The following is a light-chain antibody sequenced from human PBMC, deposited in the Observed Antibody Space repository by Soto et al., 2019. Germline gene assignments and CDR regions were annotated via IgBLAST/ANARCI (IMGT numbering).Light chain of an antibody. CDR1: KTVTNHH. J-gene: IGKJ1*01. V-gene: IGKV3-20*01. CDR3: QHYGSSPP. CDR2: GAS. Sequence: PGTLVLSAGERGTLSCRASKTVTNHHLARYQPKASQAPRTLLYGASRRATGIPDRFSGRGSGTYLTLTISRLDPADFAVYYCQHYGSSPPFGQGTTV.